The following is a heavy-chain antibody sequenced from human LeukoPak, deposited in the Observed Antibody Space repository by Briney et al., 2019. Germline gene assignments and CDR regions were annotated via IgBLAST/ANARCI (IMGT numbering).Heavy chain of an antibody. CDR1: GFTFSSYA. Sequence: GGSLRLSCAASGFTFSSYAMSWVRQAPGKGLEWVSAISGSGGSTYYADSVKGRFTVSRDNSKNTLYLQMNSLRAEDTAVYYCAKESSPYDYGDYISGDYWGQGTLVTVS. J-gene: IGHJ4*02. V-gene: IGHV3-23*01. CDR3: AKESSPYDYGDYISGDY. D-gene: IGHD4-17*01. CDR2: ISGSGGST.